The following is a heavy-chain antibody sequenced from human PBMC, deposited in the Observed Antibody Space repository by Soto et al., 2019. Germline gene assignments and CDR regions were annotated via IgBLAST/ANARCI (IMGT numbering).Heavy chain of an antibody. J-gene: IGHJ6*02. CDR2: TFYRSKWYY. CDR1: GDSVSSTSAA. CDR3: SRRLKLGADYYGMDV. D-gene: IGHD1-26*01. V-gene: IGHV6-1*01. Sequence: SQTLSLTCAISGDSVSSTSAAWNWIRQSPSRGLEWLGRTFYRSKWYYDYAVSVKSRITINPDTSKNQLSLQLNSVTPEDTAEYYCSRRLKLGADYYGMDVWGQGTTVTVSS.